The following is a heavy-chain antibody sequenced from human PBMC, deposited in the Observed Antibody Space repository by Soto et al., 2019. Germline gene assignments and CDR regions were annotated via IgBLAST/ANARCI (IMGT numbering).Heavy chain of an antibody. V-gene: IGHV1-3*01. CDR1: GYTFTSYA. D-gene: IGHD5-18*01. Sequence: ASVKVSCKASGYTFTSYAMHWERQAPGQRLEWMGWINAGNGNTKYSQKFQGRVTITRDTSASTAYMELSSLRSEDTAVYYCARGLNGYLYYFDYWGQGTLVTVSS. CDR3: ARGLNGYLYYFDY. CDR2: INAGNGNT. J-gene: IGHJ4*02.